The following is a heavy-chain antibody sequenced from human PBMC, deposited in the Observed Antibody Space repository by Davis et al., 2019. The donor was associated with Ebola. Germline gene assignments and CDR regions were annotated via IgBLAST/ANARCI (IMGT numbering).Heavy chain of an antibody. Sequence: ASVKVSCKASGYTFTSYGISWVRQAPGQGLEWMGWISAYNGNTNYAQKLQGRVTMTTDTSTNTAYMELRSLRSDDTAIYYCARDRLPGGALGAFDIWGQGTMVTVSS. V-gene: IGHV1-18*01. CDR2: ISAYNGNT. CDR3: ARDRLPGGALGAFDI. D-gene: IGHD3-10*01. J-gene: IGHJ3*02. CDR1: GYTFTSYG.